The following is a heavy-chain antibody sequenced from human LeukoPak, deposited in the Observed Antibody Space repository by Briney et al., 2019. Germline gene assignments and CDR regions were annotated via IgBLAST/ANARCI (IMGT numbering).Heavy chain of an antibody. J-gene: IGHJ4*02. CDR2: IRSSSSII. V-gene: IGHV3-48*02. CDR1: GFTFSTYS. CDR3: ARNLYDFLTGFDS. Sequence: GGSLRHSCAASGFTFSTYSMNWVRQSPGKGLEWVSYIRSSSSIIHYADSVKGRFTISRDNAKSSLYLQMNSLRDEDTAVYYCARNLYDFLTGFDSWGQGTLVTVSS. D-gene: IGHD3-9*01.